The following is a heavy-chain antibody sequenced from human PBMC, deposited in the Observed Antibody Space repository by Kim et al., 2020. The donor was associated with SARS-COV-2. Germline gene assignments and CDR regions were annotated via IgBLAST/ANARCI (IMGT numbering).Heavy chain of an antibody. CDR2: INHSGST. Sequence: SETLSLTCAVYGGSFSGYYWSWIRQPPGKGLEWIGEINHSGSTNYNPSLKSRVTISVDTSKNQFSLKLSSVTAADTTVYYCARDSGTVIAARESYWYFDLLGRGTLVTVSS. D-gene: IGHD6-6*01. V-gene: IGHV4-34*01. J-gene: IGHJ2*01. CDR3: ARDSGTVIAARESYWYFDL. CDR1: GGSFSGYY.